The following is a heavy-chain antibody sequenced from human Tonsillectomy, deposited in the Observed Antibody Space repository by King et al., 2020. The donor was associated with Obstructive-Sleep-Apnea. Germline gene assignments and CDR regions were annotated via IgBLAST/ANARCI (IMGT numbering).Heavy chain of an antibody. Sequence: VQLVESGGDLVQPGGSLRLSCSASGFAFRNYVMHWVRQAPGKGLEYVSAIKSDGFDTYYADSVRGRFTISRDNSRNILYLQMNSLRGDDTAVYFCVKDCRVGCTDHWGQGTPVTVTS. V-gene: IGHV3-64D*06. CDR2: IKSDGFDT. D-gene: IGHD1-26*01. CDR3: VKDCRVGCTDH. CDR1: GFAFRNYV. J-gene: IGHJ4*02.